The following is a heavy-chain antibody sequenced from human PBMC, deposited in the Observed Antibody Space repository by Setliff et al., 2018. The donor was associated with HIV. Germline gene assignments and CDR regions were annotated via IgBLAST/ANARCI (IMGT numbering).Heavy chain of an antibody. V-gene: IGHV4-61*02. Sequence: SETLSLTCTVSGGSISSGSYYWSWIRQPAGKGLEWIGRIYTSGSTNHNTSLKSRVTISIDTSKNQFSLKLSSVTAANTAVYYCARRKCGSYCDAFDTWGQGTMVTVSS. CDR1: GGSISSGSYY. CDR3: ARRKCGSYCDAFDT. CDR2: IYTSGST. D-gene: IGHD1-26*01. J-gene: IGHJ3*02.